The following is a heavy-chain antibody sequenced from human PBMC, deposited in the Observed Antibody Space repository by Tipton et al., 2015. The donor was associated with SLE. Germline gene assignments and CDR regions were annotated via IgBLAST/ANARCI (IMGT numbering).Heavy chain of an antibody. J-gene: IGHJ4*02. CDR1: GSSISSSTW. CDR2: IYHSGST. CDR3: SRGYSSSGSYHDY. Sequence: TLSLTCAVSGSSISSSTWWRWVRQPPGQGLEWIGEIYHSGSTNYNPSLKSRVTISVDKSKNKFSLKLSSVTAADTAVYYWSRGYSSSGSYHDYWGQGPLVTGSA. D-gene: IGHD6-13*01. V-gene: IGHV4-4*02.